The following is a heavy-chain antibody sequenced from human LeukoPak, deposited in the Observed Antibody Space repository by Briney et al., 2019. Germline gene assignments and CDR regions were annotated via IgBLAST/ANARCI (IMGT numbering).Heavy chain of an antibody. J-gene: IGHJ4*02. CDR2: IYHSGST. V-gene: IGHV4-4*02. CDR3: ARGLASGYPPIPFDY. Sequence: SETLSLTCAVSGGSISSSNWWSWVRQPPGKGLEWIGEIYHSGSTNYNPSLKSRVTIAVDKSKNESSLNLTSVTAADTAIYYCARGLASGYPPIPFDYWGQGTLVTVSS. D-gene: IGHD3-3*01. CDR1: GGSISSSNW.